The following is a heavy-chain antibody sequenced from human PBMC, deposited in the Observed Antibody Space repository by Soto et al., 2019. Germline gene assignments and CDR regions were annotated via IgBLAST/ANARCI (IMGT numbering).Heavy chain of an antibody. J-gene: IGHJ6*02. CDR3: SRPQYGQYVMAV. CDR1: GGSVSRGSYY. D-gene: IGHD4-17*01. Sequence: TWTVSGGSVSRGSYYGSWIRQPPGKGLEGIGDIYYSGSTNYHPSLKSRVTISVHTSKNQFSLALSSVTAADTAVSFFSRPQYGQYVMAVCGQGTTVTVS. V-gene: IGHV4-61*01. CDR2: IYYSGST.